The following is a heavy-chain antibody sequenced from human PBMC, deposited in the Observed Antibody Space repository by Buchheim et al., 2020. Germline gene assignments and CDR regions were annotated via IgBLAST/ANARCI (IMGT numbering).Heavy chain of an antibody. Sequence: EVQLVESGGGLVQPGGSLRLSCAASRFTFSSYWMHWVRQAPGKGLVWVSRVNEDWSITNYADSVTGRFTISRDNAKTQLYVQMNSLIAEDTAVYYCARDLSGRSDYWGQGTL. D-gene: IGHD1-26*01. CDR2: VNEDWSIT. CDR1: RFTFSSYW. CDR3: ARDLSGRSDY. J-gene: IGHJ4*02. V-gene: IGHV3-74*01.